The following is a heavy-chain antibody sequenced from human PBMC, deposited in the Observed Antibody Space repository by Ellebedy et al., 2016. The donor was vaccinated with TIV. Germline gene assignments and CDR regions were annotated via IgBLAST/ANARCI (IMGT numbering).Heavy chain of an antibody. V-gene: IGHV4-34*01. Sequence: SQTLSLTCAVYGGSFSGYYWSWIRQPPGKGLEWIGEINHSGSTNYNPSLKSRVTISVDTSKNQFSLKLSSVTAADTAVYYCARRNMVRDDWGQGTLSPSPQ. CDR3: ARRNMVRDD. CDR2: INHSGST. D-gene: IGHD3-10*01. CDR1: GGSFSGYY. J-gene: IGHJ4*02.